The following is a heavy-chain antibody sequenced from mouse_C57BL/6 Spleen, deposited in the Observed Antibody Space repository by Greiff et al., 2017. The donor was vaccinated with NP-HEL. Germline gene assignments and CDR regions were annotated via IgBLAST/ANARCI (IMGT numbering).Heavy chain of an antibody. J-gene: IGHJ3*01. D-gene: IGHD2-4*01. CDR1: GYTFTSYW. CDR3: ASTMIKTWFAY. Sequence: QVQLQQPGAELVRPGSSVKLSCKASGYTFTSYWMDWVKQRPGQGLEWIGNIYPSDSETHYNQKFKDKATLTVDKSSSTAYMQLSSLTSEDSAVYYCASTMIKTWFAYWGQGTLVTVSA. CDR2: IYPSDSET. V-gene: IGHV1-61*01.